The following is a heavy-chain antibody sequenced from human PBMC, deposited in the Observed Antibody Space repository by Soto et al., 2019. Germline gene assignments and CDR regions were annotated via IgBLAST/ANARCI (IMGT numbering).Heavy chain of an antibody. Sequence: SETLSLSCNMSGDSYSISTYSWSWIRQPPGKALQWIGFIYQSGVTSYNPSLASRVSISLDRSNNQCSLKLKSVTAADTAVYFCAGMPYTSGLRFDPWGPGTLVTVSS. CDR2: IYQSGVT. V-gene: IGHV4-30-2*01. CDR3: AGMPYTSGLRFDP. D-gene: IGHD6-19*01. J-gene: IGHJ5*02. CDR1: GDSYSISTYS.